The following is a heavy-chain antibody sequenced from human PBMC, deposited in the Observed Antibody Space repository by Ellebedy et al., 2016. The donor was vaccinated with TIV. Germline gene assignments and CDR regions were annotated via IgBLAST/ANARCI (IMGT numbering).Heavy chain of an antibody. CDR1: VGTFSSYA. V-gene: IGHV1-69*13. Sequence: SVKVSXXASVGTFSSYAISWVRQAPGQGLEWMGGIIPIFGKANYAQKFQGRVTITADESTSTAYMELSSLRSEDTAVYYCARDYYDSSGYLDAFDIWGQGTMVTVSS. J-gene: IGHJ3*02. CDR3: ARDYYDSSGYLDAFDI. CDR2: IIPIFGKA. D-gene: IGHD3-22*01.